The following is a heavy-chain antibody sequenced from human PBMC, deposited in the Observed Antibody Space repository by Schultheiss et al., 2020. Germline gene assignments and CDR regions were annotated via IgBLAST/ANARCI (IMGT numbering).Heavy chain of an antibody. Sequence: GGSLRLSCAASGFTVSSTYMSWVRQAPGKGLEWVAVISYDGSNKYYADSVKGRFTISRDNAKNSLYLQMNSLRAEDTAVYYCARDTSIAARGWDYYYYGMDVWGQGTTVTVSS. CDR2: ISYDGSNK. CDR1: GFTVSSTY. V-gene: IGHV3-30-3*01. J-gene: IGHJ6*02. CDR3: ARDTSIAARGWDYYYYGMDV. D-gene: IGHD6-6*01.